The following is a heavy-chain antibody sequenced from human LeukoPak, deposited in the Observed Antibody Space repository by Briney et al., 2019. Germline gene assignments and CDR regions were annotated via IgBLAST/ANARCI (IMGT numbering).Heavy chain of an antibody. CDR2: INHSGST. J-gene: IGHJ6*02. D-gene: IGHD3-10*01. CDR1: GGSISSSSYY. Sequence: SETLSLTCTVSGGSISSSSYYWGWIRQPPGKGLEWFGEINHSGSTNYNPSLKSRVTISVDTSKNQFSLKLSSVTAADTAVYYCARGRLGSGSYFYYYYGMDVWGQGTTVTVSS. CDR3: ARGRLGSGSYFYYYYGMDV. V-gene: IGHV4-39*07.